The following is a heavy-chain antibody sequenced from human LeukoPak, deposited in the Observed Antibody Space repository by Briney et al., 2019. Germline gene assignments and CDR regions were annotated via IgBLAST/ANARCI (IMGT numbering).Heavy chain of an antibody. V-gene: IGHV1-2*02. Sequence: ASVKVSCKASGYSFTAHYLHWVRQAPGQGPEWMGWINPHSVGSNYAQKFRDRVTMTTDTSISTLYMELSRLTSDDTAVYYCARVKVGIAVAGIKNWGQGTLVTVSS. D-gene: IGHD6-19*01. J-gene: IGHJ4*02. CDR2: INPHSVGS. CDR3: ARVKVGIAVAGIKN. CDR1: GYSFTAHY.